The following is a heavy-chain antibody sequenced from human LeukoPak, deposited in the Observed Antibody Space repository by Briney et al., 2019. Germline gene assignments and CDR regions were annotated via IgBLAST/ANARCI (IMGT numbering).Heavy chain of an antibody. V-gene: IGHV1-2*04. CDR1: GYTFTGYY. CDR2: INPNSGGT. CDR3: ATDVDEYYYGSGSYPLPVGY. Sequence: ASVKVSCKASGYTFTGYYMLWVRQAPGQGLEWMGWINPNSGGTNYAQKFQGWVTMTRDTSISTAYMELSRLRSEDTAVYYCATDVDEYYYGSGSYPLPVGYWGQGTLVTVSS. D-gene: IGHD3-10*01. J-gene: IGHJ4*02.